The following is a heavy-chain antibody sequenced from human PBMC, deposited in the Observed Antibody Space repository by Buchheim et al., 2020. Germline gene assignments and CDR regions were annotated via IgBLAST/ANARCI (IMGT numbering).Heavy chain of an antibody. CDR1: GGSFSSFT. CDR2: ILPILGSS. J-gene: IGHJ4*02. V-gene: IGHV1-69*01. D-gene: IGHD5-18*01. Sequence: QVQLVQSGAEMKKPGSSVKVSCKASGGSFSSFTITWVRQAPGQGLEWVGGILPILGSSTYAPSFQGKVTITADESSTTAYMELTSLRFEDTAVYYCATSNRGYSHGSLPHFWGQGT. CDR3: ATSNRGYSHGSLPHF.